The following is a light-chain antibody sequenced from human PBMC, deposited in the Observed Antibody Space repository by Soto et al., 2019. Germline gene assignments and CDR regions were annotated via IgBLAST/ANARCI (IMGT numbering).Light chain of an antibody. CDR1: SSDVGSYNL. J-gene: IGLJ3*02. CDR3: CSYAGNSTWV. Sequence: QSALTQPAPVSGSPRQSITISCTGTSSDVGSYNLVSWYQQHPGKAPKLMIYEGTKRPAGLSIRFSGSKSGNTASLTISGLQTEDEADYHCCSYAGNSTWVFGGGTKLTVL. CDR2: EGT. V-gene: IGLV2-23*01.